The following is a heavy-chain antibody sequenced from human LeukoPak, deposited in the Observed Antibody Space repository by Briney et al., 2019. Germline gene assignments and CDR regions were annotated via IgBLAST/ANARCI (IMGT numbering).Heavy chain of an antibody. D-gene: IGHD1-1*01. Sequence: GASVKVSCKASGYTFTGYYMHWVRQAPGQGLEWMGWINPNSGGTNYAQKFQGRVTMTRDTSIYTTYMELSRLTSDDTAVYYCARDYNSWVRFDPWGQGTLVTVSS. V-gene: IGHV1-2*02. CDR1: GYTFTGYY. CDR2: INPNSGGT. J-gene: IGHJ5*02. CDR3: ARDYNSWVRFDP.